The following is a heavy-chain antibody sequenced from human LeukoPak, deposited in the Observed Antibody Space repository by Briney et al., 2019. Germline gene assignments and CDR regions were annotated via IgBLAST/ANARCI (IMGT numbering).Heavy chain of an antibody. J-gene: IGHJ4*02. CDR3: ARRYCSSTSCTLDY. V-gene: IGHV3-21*01. D-gene: IGHD2-2*01. CDR2: ISDNSNHI. Sequence: PGGSLRLSCAASGFTFRNYNMNWVRQAPGKGLEWVSSISDNSNHIYYADSVKGRFTISRDNAKNSLYLQMNSLRAEDTAVYYCARRYCSSTSCTLDYWGQGTLVTVSS. CDR1: GFTFRNYN.